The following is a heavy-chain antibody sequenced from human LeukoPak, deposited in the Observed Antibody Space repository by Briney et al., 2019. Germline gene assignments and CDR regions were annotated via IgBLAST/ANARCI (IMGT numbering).Heavy chain of an antibody. CDR1: GITLSNYG. J-gene: IGHJ5*02. CDR3: ARDFEFYDFWSGYIWFDP. V-gene: IGHV3-23*01. Sequence: GGSLRLSCAVSGITLSNYGMSWVRQAPGKGLEWVAGISDSGGRTNYADSVKGRFTISRDNAKNSLYLQMNSLRAEDTAVYYCARDFEFYDFWSGYIWFDPWGQGTLVTVSS. D-gene: IGHD3-3*01. CDR2: ISDSGGRT.